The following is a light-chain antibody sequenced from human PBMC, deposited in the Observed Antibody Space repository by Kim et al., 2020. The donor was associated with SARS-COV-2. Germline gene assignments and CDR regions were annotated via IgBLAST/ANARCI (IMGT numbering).Light chain of an antibody. CDR1: QSVSRH. V-gene: IGKV3-11*01. J-gene: IGKJ4*01. Sequence: SLAPGERATRSCSASQSVSRHLAWCQQKPGQAPRLFIYDTSNRTTGIPARFSGSGSGTDLTLTISSLEPEDFAVYYCQQRSTWPAFVGGTKVDIK. CDR3: QQRSTWPA. CDR2: DTS.